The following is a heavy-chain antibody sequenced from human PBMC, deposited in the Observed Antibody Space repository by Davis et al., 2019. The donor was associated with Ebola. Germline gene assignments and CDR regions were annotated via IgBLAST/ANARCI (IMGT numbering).Heavy chain of an antibody. CDR1: GYTFTSFT. CDR2: INFGNGNT. Sequence: AASVKVSCKASGYTFTSFTMHWVRQAPGQRLEWMGWINFGNGNTKYSQKFQGRVTITRDTSASTAYMELSSLRSEDTAVYYCASPLHGSGSDLNYWGQGTLVTVSS. V-gene: IGHV1-3*01. CDR3: ASPLHGSGSDLNY. D-gene: IGHD3-10*01. J-gene: IGHJ4*02.